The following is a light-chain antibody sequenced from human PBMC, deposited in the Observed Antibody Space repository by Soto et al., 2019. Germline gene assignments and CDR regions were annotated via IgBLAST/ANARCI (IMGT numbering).Light chain of an antibody. CDR1: QSISTS. CDR3: QQYFRSCT. CDR2: AAC. V-gene: IGKV1-5*01. J-gene: IGKJ3*01. Sequence: DIQNTNAPSTLSGSLGTSVTITGRASQSISTSLDWYQQKDGQPPSLLIYAACSLDSRVPLRFSSSGSGTGFSITINRLEHDDFANYYRQQYFRSCTFGQGTNVDIK.